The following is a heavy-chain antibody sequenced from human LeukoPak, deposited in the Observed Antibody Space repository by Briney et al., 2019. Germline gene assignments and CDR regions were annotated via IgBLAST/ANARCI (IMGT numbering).Heavy chain of an antibody. Sequence: SETLSLTCTVSGVSISSYYWSWIRQPAGKGLEWIGRIYTSGSTNYNPSLKSRVTMSVDTSKNQFSLKLSSVTAADTAVYYCARDNYYYDSSDSQPFDYWGQGTLVTVSS. V-gene: IGHV4-4*07. D-gene: IGHD3-22*01. CDR3: ARDNYYYDSSDSQPFDY. CDR1: GVSISSYY. CDR2: IYTSGST. J-gene: IGHJ4*02.